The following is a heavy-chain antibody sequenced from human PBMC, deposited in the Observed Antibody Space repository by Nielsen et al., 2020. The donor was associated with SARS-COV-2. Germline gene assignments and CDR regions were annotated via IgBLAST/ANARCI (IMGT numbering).Heavy chain of an antibody. CDR2: ISGDGGST. V-gene: IGHV3-23*01. J-gene: IGHJ3*01. Sequence: GGSLKISCAASGFTFSGYAMSWVRQAPGKGLEWVSAISGDGGSTYYADSVKGRFTISRDNSKNTLYLQMNSLTAEDTAVYYCAKDPQFPIDAFDVWGQGTLVTVSS. CDR3: AKDPQFPIDAFDV. CDR1: GFTFSGYA.